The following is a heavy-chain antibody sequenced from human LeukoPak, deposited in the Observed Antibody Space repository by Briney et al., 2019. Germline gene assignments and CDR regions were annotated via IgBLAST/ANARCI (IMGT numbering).Heavy chain of an antibody. CDR1: GFTFSSYW. J-gene: IGHJ4*02. CDR2: IKQDGSEK. Sequence: PGGSLTLPCAASGFTFSSYWMSWVRQAPGKGLEWVANIKQDGSEKYYVDSVKGRFTISRDNAKNTLYLQMNGLRAEDTAVYYCSRSAYYDGSGNYYDYWGQGTLVTVSS. D-gene: IGHD3-22*01. V-gene: IGHV3-7*01. CDR3: SRSAYYDGSGNYYDY.